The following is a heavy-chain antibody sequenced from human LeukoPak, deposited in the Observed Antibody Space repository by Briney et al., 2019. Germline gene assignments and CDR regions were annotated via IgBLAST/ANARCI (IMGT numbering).Heavy chain of an antibody. D-gene: IGHD5-24*01. CDR3: ARDRMAQGWFDP. CDR2: ISSRGSTI. J-gene: IGHJ5*02. Sequence: GGSLRLSCAASGFTFSSYEMNWVRQAPGKGLEWVSYISSRGSTIYYADSVKGRFTISRDNAKNSLYLQMNSLRAEDTAVYYCARDRMAQGWFDPWGQGTLVTVSS. V-gene: IGHV3-48*03. CDR1: GFTFSSYE.